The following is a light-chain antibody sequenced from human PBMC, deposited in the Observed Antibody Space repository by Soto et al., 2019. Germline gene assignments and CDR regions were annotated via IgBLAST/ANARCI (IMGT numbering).Light chain of an antibody. CDR3: SSYSSSSTVV. Sequence: QSALTQPASVSGSPGQSITISCTGTSNDIGGYKFVSWYQQHPGKAPKLMIYEVSNRPSGVSNRFSGSKSGNAASLTISGLQAEYEADYYCSSYSSSSTVVFGGGTKLTVL. J-gene: IGLJ2*01. CDR1: SNDIGGYKF. V-gene: IGLV2-14*01. CDR2: EVS.